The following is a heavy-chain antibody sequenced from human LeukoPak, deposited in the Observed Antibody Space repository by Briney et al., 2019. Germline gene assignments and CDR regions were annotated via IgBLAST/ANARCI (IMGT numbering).Heavy chain of an antibody. J-gene: IGHJ4*02. V-gene: IGHV3-53*01. CDR3: ARDSLWFGELLDY. Sequence: GGSLRLSCAASGFTVSSNYMSWVRQAPGKGLEWVSVIYSGGSTYYADSVKGRFTISRDNSKNTLYLQMNSLRAEDTAVYYCARDSLWFGELLDYWGQGTLVTVSS. CDR1: GFTVSSNY. CDR2: IYSGGST. D-gene: IGHD3-10*01.